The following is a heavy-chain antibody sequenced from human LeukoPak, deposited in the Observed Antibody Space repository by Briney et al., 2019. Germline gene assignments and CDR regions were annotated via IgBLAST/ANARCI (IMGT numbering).Heavy chain of an antibody. J-gene: IGHJ4*02. CDR1: VFTFSNYA. V-gene: IGHV3-23*01. CDR2: IRDNGHAT. CDR3: ERADFYGDCIDY. Sequence: GGFLRLSCATSVFTFSNYAMIWIRQASGRGLETISNIRDNGHATFYADSVKRRFTISNGYDKTSLYLQLTSLRDEDIAVYHCERADFYGDCIDYWGQGTLVIVSS. D-gene: IGHD4-17*01.